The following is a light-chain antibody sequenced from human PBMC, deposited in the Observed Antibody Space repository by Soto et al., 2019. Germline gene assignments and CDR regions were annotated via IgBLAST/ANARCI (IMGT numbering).Light chain of an antibody. CDR3: QQRSNWPPIT. CDR1: QSVSSY. Sequence: EIVLTQSPATLSLSPGERATLSCRASQSVSSYLAWYQQKPGQAPRLLIYDASNRATGIPATFSASESATESTLPISSLEPEDFAVYCCQQRSNWPPITFGQGKRLEIK. J-gene: IGKJ5*01. CDR2: DAS. V-gene: IGKV3-11*01.